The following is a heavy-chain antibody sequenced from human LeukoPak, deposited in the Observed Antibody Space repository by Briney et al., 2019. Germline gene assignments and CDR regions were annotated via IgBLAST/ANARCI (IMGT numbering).Heavy chain of an antibody. D-gene: IGHD6-19*01. Sequence: ASVKVSCKASGYTFTSYGISWVRQAPGQGLEWMGRISAYNGNTNYAQKFQGRVTMTRDMSTSTVYMELSSLRSEDTAVYYCARVSIAVAGTFDYWGQGTLVTVSS. CDR3: ARVSIAVAGTFDY. CDR1: GYTFTSYG. J-gene: IGHJ4*02. V-gene: IGHV1-18*01. CDR2: ISAYNGNT.